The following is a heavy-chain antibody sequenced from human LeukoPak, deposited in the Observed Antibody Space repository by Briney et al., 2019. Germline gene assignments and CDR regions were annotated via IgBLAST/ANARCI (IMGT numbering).Heavy chain of an antibody. CDR2: ISYDGSNK. V-gene: IGHV3-30*03. CDR3: ARVTGYYFDS. J-gene: IGHJ4*02. CDR1: GFTFSSYG. Sequence: PGGSLRLSCAASGFTFSSYGMHWVRQAPGKGLEWVAVISYDGSNKYYADSVKGRFTISRDNAKNSLYLQLNSLRAEDTAVYYCARVTGYYFDSWGQGTLVTVSS. D-gene: IGHD3-10*01.